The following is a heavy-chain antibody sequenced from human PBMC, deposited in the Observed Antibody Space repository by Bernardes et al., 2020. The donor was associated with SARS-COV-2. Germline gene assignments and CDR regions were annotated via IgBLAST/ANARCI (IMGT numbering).Heavy chain of an antibody. D-gene: IGHD3-3*01. CDR2: IKRDGSTT. CDR1: GFDFSDYW. Sequence: SLRLSCAGSGFDFSDYWMTWVCQAPGKGLEWVANIKRDGSTTNYADSVKGRFIISRDSSRNTVHLQMDSLRKEDTALYYCATERQSLTVFGVGHDAFDFWGQGTMVTVSS. CDR3: ATERQSLTVFGVGHDAFDF. V-gene: IGHV3-7*03. J-gene: IGHJ3*01.